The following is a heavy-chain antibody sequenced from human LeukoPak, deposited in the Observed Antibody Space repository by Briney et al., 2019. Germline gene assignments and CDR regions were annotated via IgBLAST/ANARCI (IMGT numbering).Heavy chain of an antibody. CDR2: INHSGST. J-gene: IGHJ1*01. CDR3: ARSNIAARVFRR. D-gene: IGHD6-6*01. V-gene: IGHV4-34*01. CDR1: GGSFSGYY. Sequence: PSETLSLTCAVYGGSFSGYYWGWIRQPPGKGLEWIGEINHSGSTNYNPSLKSRVTISVDTSKNQFSLKLSSVTAADTAVYYCARSNIAARVFRRWGQGTLVTVSS.